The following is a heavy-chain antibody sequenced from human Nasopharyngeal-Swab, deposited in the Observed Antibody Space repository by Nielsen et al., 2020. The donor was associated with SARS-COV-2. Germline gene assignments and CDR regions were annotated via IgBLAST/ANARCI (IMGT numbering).Heavy chain of an antibody. CDR2: IHYTGNT. J-gene: IGHJ3*01. V-gene: IGHV4-31*03. CDR3: AREVIEQAVSDAFDF. CDR1: GGTISSGGYF. D-gene: IGHD3-16*02. Sequence: SETLSLTCSVSGGTISSGGYFWSWIRQHPGNGLEWIGYIHYTGNTYYNPSLERRLTISLDTSQNQFSLRLSSVTAADTAVYYCAREVIEQAVSDAFDFWGQGTMVTVSS.